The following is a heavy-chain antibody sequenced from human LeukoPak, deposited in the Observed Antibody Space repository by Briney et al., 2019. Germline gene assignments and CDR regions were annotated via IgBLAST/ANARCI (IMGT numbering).Heavy chain of an antibody. J-gene: IGHJ6*03. Sequence: SETLSLTCTVSGGSISSYYWSWIRQPPGKGLEWIGYIYYSGSTNYNPSLKSRVTISVDTSKNQFSLKLSSVTAADTAVYYCATRSSLSPRYNYYMDVWGKGTTVTVSS. V-gene: IGHV4-59*01. CDR2: IYYSGST. CDR1: GGSISSYY. CDR3: ATRSSLSPRYNYYMDV. D-gene: IGHD6-13*01.